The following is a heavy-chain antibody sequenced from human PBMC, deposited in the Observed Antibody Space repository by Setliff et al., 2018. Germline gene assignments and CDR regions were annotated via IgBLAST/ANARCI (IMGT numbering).Heavy chain of an antibody. CDR2: INHSGST. Sequence: SETLSLTCAVYGGSFSGYYWSWIRQPPGKGLEWIGEINHSGSTNNNPSLKSRVTISVDTFKNQFSLKLSSVTAADTAVYYCARTYNFWSGYFDYWGQGTLVTVSS. D-gene: IGHD3-3*01. CDR1: GGSFSGYY. V-gene: IGHV4-34*01. J-gene: IGHJ4*02. CDR3: ARTYNFWSGYFDY.